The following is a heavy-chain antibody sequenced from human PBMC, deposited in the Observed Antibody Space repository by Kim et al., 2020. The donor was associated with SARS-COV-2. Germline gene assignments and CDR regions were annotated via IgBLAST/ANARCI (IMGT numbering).Heavy chain of an antibody. J-gene: IGHJ6*02. D-gene: IGHD3-3*01. CDR3: ARGACSSTSCSLSYYDFWSGYYTILMDV. Sequence: SVKVSCKASGYTFTSYDINWVRQATGQGLEWMGWMNPNSGNTGYAQKFQGRVTMTRNTSISTAYMELSSLRSEDTAVYYCARGACSSTSCSLSYYDFWSGYYTILMDVWGQGTTVTVSS. V-gene: IGHV1-8*01. CDR1: GYTFTSYD. CDR2: MNPNSGNT.